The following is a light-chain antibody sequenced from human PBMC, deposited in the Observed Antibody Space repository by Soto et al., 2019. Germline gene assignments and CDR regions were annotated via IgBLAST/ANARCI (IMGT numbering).Light chain of an antibody. CDR2: GAS. V-gene: IGKV3-20*01. CDR3: QRYGSSPLLT. Sequence: EIVLTQSPGTLSLSPGERATLSCRASQSVSSSYLAWYQQKPGQAPRLLIYGASSRATGIPDRFSGSGSGTDFTLTISRLEPEDFAVYYCQRYGSSPLLTFGGGTKVDIK. J-gene: IGKJ4*01. CDR1: QSVSSSY.